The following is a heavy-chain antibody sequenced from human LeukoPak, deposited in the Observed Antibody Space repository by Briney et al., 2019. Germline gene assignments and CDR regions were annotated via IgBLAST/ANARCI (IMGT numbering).Heavy chain of an antibody. D-gene: IGHD3/OR15-3a*01. J-gene: IGHJ6*04. CDR3: ATDTILDFFRIRMDV. CDR1: GSTLTELS. Sequence: GASVKVSCKVSGSTLTELSTHWVRQAPGKGLEWMGGFDPEDGETFYAQDFQGRVIMTEDTSTDTAYMELSSLRSEDTAVYYCATDTILDFFRIRMDVWGKGTTVTVSS. CDR2: FDPEDGET. V-gene: IGHV1-24*01.